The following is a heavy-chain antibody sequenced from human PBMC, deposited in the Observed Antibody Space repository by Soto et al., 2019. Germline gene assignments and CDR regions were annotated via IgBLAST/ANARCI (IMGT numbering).Heavy chain of an antibody. Sequence: GGSLRLSCAASGFIFSNYAFHWVRQAPGKGLEWITVISYDGSQTHFRDSVKGPFAISRDNSKDTLYLQMNSLRPADTAVYYCARDFGAGAFDIWGQGTLVTVSS. D-gene: IGHD3-3*01. CDR3: ARDFGAGAFDI. CDR1: GFIFSNYA. V-gene: IGHV3-30*09. J-gene: IGHJ3*02. CDR2: ISYDGSQT.